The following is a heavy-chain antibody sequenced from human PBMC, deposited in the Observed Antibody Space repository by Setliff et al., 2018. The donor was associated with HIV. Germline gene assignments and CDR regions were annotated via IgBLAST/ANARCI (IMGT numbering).Heavy chain of an antibody. CDR1: GYTFTNYA. Sequence: GASVKVSCKASGYTFTNYAIHWVRQAPGQGLEWMGWISGDNGNTKYAQKLQGRVTMTTDTSTSTAYMELRNLRSDDTAVYYCARVQVGDPYYSYYYMDVWGEGTTVTVSS. D-gene: IGHD2-8*02. CDR3: ARVQVGDPYYSYYYMDV. J-gene: IGHJ6*03. V-gene: IGHV1-18*01. CDR2: ISGDNGNT.